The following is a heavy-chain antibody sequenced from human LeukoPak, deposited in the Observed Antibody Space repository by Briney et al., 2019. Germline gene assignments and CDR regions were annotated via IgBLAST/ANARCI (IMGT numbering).Heavy chain of an antibody. CDR1: GYTFIDYY. D-gene: IGHD6-13*01. V-gene: IGHV1-2*02. Sequence: ASVKVSGKTSGYTFIDYYIHWVRQAPGQGLEWMGWIDPNSGGTNYAQKFQGRVTMTRDTSISTAYMELSRLRSDDTAVYYCARGYPLSTTAAGTYFQHWGQGTLVTVSS. CDR2: IDPNSGGT. J-gene: IGHJ1*01. CDR3: ARGYPLSTTAAGTYFQH.